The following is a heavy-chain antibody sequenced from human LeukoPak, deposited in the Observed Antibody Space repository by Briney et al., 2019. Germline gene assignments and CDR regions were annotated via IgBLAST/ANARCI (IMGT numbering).Heavy chain of an antibody. CDR2: ISSGSSTI. D-gene: IGHD5-12*01. Sequence: SGGSLRLSCAASGFTFSSYSMNWVRQAPGKGLEWVSYISSGSSTIYYADSVKGRFTISRDNAKSSLYLQMNSLRAEDTAVYYCARVRGGYHSDYWGQGTLVTVSS. CDR3: ARVRGGYHSDY. CDR1: GFTFSSYS. V-gene: IGHV3-48*01. J-gene: IGHJ4*02.